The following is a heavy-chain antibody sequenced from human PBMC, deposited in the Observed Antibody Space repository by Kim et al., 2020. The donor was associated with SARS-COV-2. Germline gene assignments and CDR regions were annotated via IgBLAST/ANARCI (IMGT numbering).Heavy chain of an antibody. Sequence: ASVKVSCKASGYTFTSYGISWVRQAPGQGLEWMGWISAYNGNTNYAQKLQGRVTMTTDTSTSTAYMELRSLRSDDTAVYYCARDRPQLLWFGEDTAPTRYGMDVWGQGTTVTVSS. CDR1: GYTFTSYG. CDR2: ISAYNGNT. D-gene: IGHD3-10*01. V-gene: IGHV1-18*04. J-gene: IGHJ6*02. CDR3: ARDRPQLLWFGEDTAPTRYGMDV.